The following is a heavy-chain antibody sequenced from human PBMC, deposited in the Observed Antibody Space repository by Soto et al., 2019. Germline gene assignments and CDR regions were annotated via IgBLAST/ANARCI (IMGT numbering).Heavy chain of an antibody. D-gene: IGHD3-10*01. CDR2: ISSSGVST. Sequence: EVQLLESGGGLVQPGGSLRLSCAASRFTFSTYAMTWVRQAPGKGLEWVSAISSSGVSTYYADSVKGRFTISRDNSKNTLYLQMNSLRAEDTAIYYCAKGYYGSGIGGQGTLVTVSS. CDR3: AKGYYGSGI. V-gene: IGHV3-23*01. CDR1: RFTFSTYA. J-gene: IGHJ4*02.